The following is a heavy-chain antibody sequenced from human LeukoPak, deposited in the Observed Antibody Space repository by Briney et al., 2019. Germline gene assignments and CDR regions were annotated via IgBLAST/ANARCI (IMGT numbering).Heavy chain of an antibody. CDR2: IYSGGHT. CDR1: GFIVSSNY. D-gene: IGHD5-24*01. J-gene: IGHJ6*03. V-gene: IGHV3-53*01. CDR3: ARSTRDGYNHYHYYYMDV. Sequence: GVSLRLSCAASGFIVSSNYMNWVRQAPGKGLEWVSVIYSGGHTYYTDSVKGRFTISRDISNNTLYLHMNSLRPDDTAVYYCARSTRDGYNHYHYYYMDVWGKGTTVTASS.